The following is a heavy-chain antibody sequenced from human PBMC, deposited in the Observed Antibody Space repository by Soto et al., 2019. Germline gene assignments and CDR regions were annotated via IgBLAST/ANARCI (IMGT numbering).Heavy chain of an antibody. CDR1: GASISSSSYY. Sequence: SETLSLTCTVSGASISSSSYYWGWIRQPPGKGLDWIGNIYYSGRTYYNPSLKSRVSISVDTSKEQFSLNLSSVTAADTAVYYGAGMPGFYTQFEDWGQGSPVTVSS. CDR3: AGMPGFYTQFED. J-gene: IGHJ1*01. D-gene: IGHD3-16*01. CDR2: IYYSGRT. V-gene: IGHV4-39*01.